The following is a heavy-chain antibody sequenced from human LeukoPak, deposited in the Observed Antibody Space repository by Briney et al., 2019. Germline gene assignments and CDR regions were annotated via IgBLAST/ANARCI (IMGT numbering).Heavy chain of an antibody. CDR2: ISSSSYI. Sequence: GGSLRLSCAASGFTFSSYSMNWVRQAPGKGLEWVSSISSSSYIYYADSVKGRFTISRDNAKNSLYLQMNSLRAEDTAVYYCARDGPLYYDSSGSFDYWGQGTLVTVSS. CDR3: ARDGPLYYDSSGSFDY. D-gene: IGHD3-22*01. V-gene: IGHV3-21*01. J-gene: IGHJ4*02. CDR1: GFTFSSYS.